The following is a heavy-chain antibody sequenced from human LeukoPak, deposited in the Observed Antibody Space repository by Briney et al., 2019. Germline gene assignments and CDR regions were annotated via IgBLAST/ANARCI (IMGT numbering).Heavy chain of an antibody. V-gene: IGHV4-31*03. CDR1: GGSISSGGYY. D-gene: IGHD6-13*01. Sequence: SQTLSLTCTVSGGSISSGGYYWSWVRQHPGKGLEWIGYIYYSGSTYYNPSLKSRVTISVYTSKNQFSLKLSSVTAADTAVYYCAAGIAAAVPFDYWGQGTLVTVSS. CDR3: AAGIAAAVPFDY. CDR2: IYYSGST. J-gene: IGHJ4*02.